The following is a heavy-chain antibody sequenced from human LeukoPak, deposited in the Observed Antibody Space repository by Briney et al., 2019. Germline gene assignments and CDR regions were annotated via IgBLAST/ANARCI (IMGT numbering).Heavy chain of an antibody. J-gene: IGHJ5*02. CDR3: AKSDSSSWYEFYP. V-gene: IGHV3-23*01. CDR1: GFTFTNYA. CDR2: ISASGGST. D-gene: IGHD6-13*01. Sequence: GGSLRLSCAASGFTFTNYALSWVRQAPGKGLEWVSGISASGGSTYYADSVKGRFTISRDNSKNTLFLQMNSLRAEDMAVYHCAKSDSSSWYEFYPWGQGTLVTVSS.